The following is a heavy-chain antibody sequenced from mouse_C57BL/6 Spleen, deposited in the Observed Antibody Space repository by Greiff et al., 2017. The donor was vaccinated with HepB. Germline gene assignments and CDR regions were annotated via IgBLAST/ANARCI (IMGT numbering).Heavy chain of an antibody. V-gene: IGHV14-4*01. Sequence: EVQLQQSGAELVRPGASVKLSCTASGFNIKDDYMHWVKQRPEQGLEWIGWIDPENGATEYASKFQGKANITADTSSNTAYLQLSSLTSEDTAVYYCTTFDYGNPDSWGPGTTLTVSS. CDR1: GFNIKDDY. CDR3: TTFDYGNPDS. J-gene: IGHJ2*01. D-gene: IGHD2-1*01. CDR2: IDPENGAT.